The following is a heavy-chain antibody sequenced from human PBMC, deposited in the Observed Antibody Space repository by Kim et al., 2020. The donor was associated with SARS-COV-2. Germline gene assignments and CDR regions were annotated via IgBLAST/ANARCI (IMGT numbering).Heavy chain of an antibody. D-gene: IGHD6-19*01. J-gene: IGHJ6*01. Sequence: SETLSLTCTVSGGSISSSSYYWGWIRQPPGKGLEWIGSIYYSGSTYYNPSLKSRVTISVDTSKNQFSLKLSSVTAADTAVYYCARSSGWYVDYYYYYGM. CDR3: ARSSGWYVDYYYYYGM. V-gene: IGHV4-39*01. CDR2: IYYSGST. CDR1: GGSISSSSYY.